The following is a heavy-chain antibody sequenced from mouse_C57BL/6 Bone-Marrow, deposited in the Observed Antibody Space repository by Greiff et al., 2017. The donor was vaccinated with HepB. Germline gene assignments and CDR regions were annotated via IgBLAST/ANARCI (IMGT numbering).Heavy chain of an antibody. D-gene: IGHD1-1*02. V-gene: IGHV5-17*01. CDR3: ASRILCDY. Sequence: EVMLVESGGGLVKPGGSLKLSCAASGFTFSDYGMHWVRQAPEKGLEWVAYISSGSSTIYYADTVKGRFTISRDNAKNTLFLQMTILRSEDTAMYYCASRILCDYWGQGTTLTVSS. CDR1: GFTFSDYG. CDR2: ISSGSSTI. J-gene: IGHJ2*01.